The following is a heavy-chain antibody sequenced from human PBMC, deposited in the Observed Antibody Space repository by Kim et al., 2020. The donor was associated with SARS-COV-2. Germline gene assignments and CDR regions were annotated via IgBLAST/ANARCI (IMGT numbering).Heavy chain of an antibody. CDR1: GFTFDTYA. J-gene: IGHJ4*02. CDR2: ISSNGAAL. V-gene: IGHV3-64*02. D-gene: IGHD2-21*01. CDR3: AREARHCGGTSFYLFDY. Sequence: GGSLRLSCAASGFTFDTYAMHWVRQTPGRRLEYVSAISSNGAALYYADSVKGRFIISRDNSKNTMYLQMGSLRAEDTAVYYCAREARHCGGTSFYLFDYWGQGTLVTVSS.